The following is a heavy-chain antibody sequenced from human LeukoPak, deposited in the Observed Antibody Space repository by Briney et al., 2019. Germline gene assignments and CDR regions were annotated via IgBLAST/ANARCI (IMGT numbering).Heavy chain of an antibody. CDR3: ARDLLSVFENYYSSGWYNWFDP. V-gene: IGHV3-30*03. D-gene: IGHD6-19*01. J-gene: IGHJ5*02. CDR1: GFTFSSYG. Sequence: GRSLRLSCAASGFTFSSYGMHWVRQAPGKGLEWVAVISYDGSNKYYADSVKGRFTISRDNSKNTLYLQMNSLRAEDTAVYYCARDLLSVFENYYSSGWYNWFDPWGQGTLVTVSS. CDR2: ISYDGSNK.